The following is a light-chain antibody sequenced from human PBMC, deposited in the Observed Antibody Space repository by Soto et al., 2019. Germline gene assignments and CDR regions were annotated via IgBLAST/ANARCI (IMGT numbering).Light chain of an antibody. J-gene: IGKJ4*01. CDR3: QQYDSRLYTLI. V-gene: IGKV1-33*01. Sequence: DIQMTQSPSSLSASVGDRVTITCLASQGISKYLNWYQQKSGKPPKLLINDASNLEPGVPSRFSGSGSGTVFALTISSLQPEDIATYYCQQYDSRLYTLIFGGGTTVEIK. CDR1: QGISKY. CDR2: DAS.